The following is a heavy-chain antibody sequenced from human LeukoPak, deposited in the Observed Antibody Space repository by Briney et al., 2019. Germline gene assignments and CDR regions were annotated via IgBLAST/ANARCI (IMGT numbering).Heavy chain of an antibody. J-gene: IGHJ5*02. CDR3: ARDRSGWYRWFDP. Sequence: PGGSLRLSCAASGFTFSTFEMIWVRQAPGKGLEWLSYISRSGGTIYADSVKGRFTISRDNAKNSLYLQMNSLRAEDTAVYYCARDRSGWYRWFDPWGQGTLVTVS. CDR2: ISRSGGTI. CDR1: GFTFSTFE. V-gene: IGHV3-48*03. D-gene: IGHD6-19*01.